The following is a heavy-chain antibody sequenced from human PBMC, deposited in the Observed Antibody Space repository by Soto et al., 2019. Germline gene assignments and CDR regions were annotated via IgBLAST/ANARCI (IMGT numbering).Heavy chain of an antibody. CDR1: GGSISTGGYY. D-gene: IGHD1-1*01. V-gene: IGHV4-31*03. CDR3: ASTRDYFDY. J-gene: IGHJ4*02. CDR2: IYYSGSS. Sequence: SETLSLTCTVSGGSISTGGYYWSWIRQHPGKGLEWIGYIYYSGSSSYNLSLKGRLTISVDTSKNQFSLKLSSVTAADTAVYYWASTRDYFDYWGQGILVTVSS.